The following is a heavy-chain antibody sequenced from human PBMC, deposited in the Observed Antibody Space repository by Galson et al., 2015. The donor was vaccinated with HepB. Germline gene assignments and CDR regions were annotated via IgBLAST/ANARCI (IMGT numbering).Heavy chain of an antibody. V-gene: IGHV3-7*01. Sequence: SLRLSCAASGFSFSSYSMSWVRQAPGKGLEWVANIKQDGSEKYYVDSVEGRFTISRDNAKNSFYLQMNSLTAEDTAVYYCARFSAYCTSTRCDYLHHGLGVWGPGAPVTV. CDR1: GFSFSSYS. J-gene: IGHJ6*02. CDR2: IKQDGSEK. CDR3: ARFSAYCTSTRCDYLHHGLGV. D-gene: IGHD2-2*01.